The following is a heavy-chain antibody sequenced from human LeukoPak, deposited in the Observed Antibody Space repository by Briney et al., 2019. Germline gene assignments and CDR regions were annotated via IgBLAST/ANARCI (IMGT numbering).Heavy chain of an antibody. D-gene: IGHD6-19*01. CDR3: ARDQDSSGWYGYNWFDP. CDR2: ISSSSSYI. V-gene: IGHV3-21*01. CDR1: GFTFNTFS. Sequence: GGSLRLSCAASGFTFNTFSMNWVRQAPGKGLEWVSSISSSSSYIYYADSVKGRFTISRDNAKNSLYLQMNSLRAEDTAVYYCARDQDSSGWYGYNWFDPWGQGTLVTVSS. J-gene: IGHJ5*02.